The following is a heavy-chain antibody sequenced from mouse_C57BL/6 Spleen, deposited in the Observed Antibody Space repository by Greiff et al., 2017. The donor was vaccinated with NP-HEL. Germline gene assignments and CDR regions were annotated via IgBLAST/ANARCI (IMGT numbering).Heavy chain of an antibody. CDR2: IWRGGST. V-gene: IGHV2-5*01. CDR1: GFSLTSYG. J-gene: IGHJ3*01. CDR3: AAYGSSYEGLAY. D-gene: IGHD1-1*01. Sequence: VQLQESGPGLVQPSQSLSITCTVSGFSLTSYGVHWVRQSPGKGLEWLGVIWRGGSTDYNAAFMSRLSITKDNSKSQVFFKMNSLQADDTAIYYCAAYGSSYEGLAYWGQGTLVTVSA.